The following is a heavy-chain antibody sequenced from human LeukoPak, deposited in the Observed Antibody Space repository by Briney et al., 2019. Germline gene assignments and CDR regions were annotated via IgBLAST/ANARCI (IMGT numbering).Heavy chain of an antibody. D-gene: IGHD4-17*01. CDR2: ISSNGGST. CDR1: GFTFSSYA. J-gene: IGHJ6*03. Sequence: PGGSLRLSCAASGFTFSSYAMHWVRQAPGKGLEYVSAISSNGGSTYYANSVKGRFTISRDNSKNTLYLQMGSLRAEDMAVYYCARGPSTVKNYYYYYMDVWGKGTTVTVSS. CDR3: ARGPSTVKNYYYYYMDV. V-gene: IGHV3-64*01.